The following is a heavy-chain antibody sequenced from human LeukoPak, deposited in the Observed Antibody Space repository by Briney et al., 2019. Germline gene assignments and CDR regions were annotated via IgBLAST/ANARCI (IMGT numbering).Heavy chain of an antibody. CDR1: GGTFSSYA. CDR2: IIPIFGTA. V-gene: IGHV1-69*05. D-gene: IGHD6-6*01. CDR3: AREPTPYSSSSYYFDY. J-gene: IGHJ4*02. Sequence: SVKVSCKASGGTFSSYAISWVRQAPGQGLEWMGGIIPIFGTANYAQKSQGRVTITTDESTSTAYMELSSLRSEDTAVYYCAREPTPYSSSSYYFDYWGQGTLVTVSS.